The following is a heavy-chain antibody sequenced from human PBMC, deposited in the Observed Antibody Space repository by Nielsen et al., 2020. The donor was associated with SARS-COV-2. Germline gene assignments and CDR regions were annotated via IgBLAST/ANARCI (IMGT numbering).Heavy chain of an antibody. V-gene: IGHV3-23*01. CDR3: ARDEKHIVVVTAYRYYYYYYGMDV. Sequence: GESLKISCVASGFNFSNYVMTWVRQAPGKGLDWVSGISGNGATTFFADSLKGRFSISRDNSKNTLNLQMDGLRSDDTAVYYCARDEKHIVVVTAYRYYYYYYGMDVWGQGTTVTVSS. CDR1: GFNFSNYV. D-gene: IGHD2-21*02. J-gene: IGHJ6*02. CDR2: ISGNGATT.